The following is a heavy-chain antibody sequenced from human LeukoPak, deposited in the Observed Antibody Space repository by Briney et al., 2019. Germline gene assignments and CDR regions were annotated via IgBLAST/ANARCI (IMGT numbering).Heavy chain of an antibody. V-gene: IGHV4-34*01. CDR3: ARVPSIEYYYDSSGYYCDY. CDR1: GGSFSGYY. Sequence: SETLSLTCAVYGGSFSGYYWSWIRQPPGKGLEWIGEINHSGSTNYNPSLKSRVTISVDTSKNQFSLKLSSVTAADTAVYYCARVPSIEYYYDSSGYYCDYWGQGTLVTVSS. J-gene: IGHJ4*02. CDR2: INHSGST. D-gene: IGHD3-22*01.